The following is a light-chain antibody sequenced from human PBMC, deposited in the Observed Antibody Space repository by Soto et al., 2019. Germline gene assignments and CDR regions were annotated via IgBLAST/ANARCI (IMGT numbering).Light chain of an antibody. J-gene: IGLJ1*01. Sequence: QSALTQPASVSGSPGQSITISCTGTSSDVGGYNYVSWYQQLPGKAPKLMIYDVNNRPSGVSNRFSGSKSGNTASLTISGLQAEDEADYYCRPYTGSSTFVFGTGTKVTVL. V-gene: IGLV2-14*01. CDR1: SSDVGGYNY. CDR2: DVN. CDR3: RPYTGSSTFV.